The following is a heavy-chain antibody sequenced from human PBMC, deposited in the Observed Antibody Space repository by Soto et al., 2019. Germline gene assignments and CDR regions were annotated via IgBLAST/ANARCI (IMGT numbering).Heavy chain of an antibody. Sequence: SETLSLTCIGSGGSITSSDYWGWIRQAPGKGLQWIGSISYDGNTYFNPSLKSRPTISVDTSKNKFSLRLSSVTAADTAVYYCASARSATPLQGLIYYGGQGTLVTASS. J-gene: IGHJ4*02. V-gene: IGHV4-39*01. CDR1: GGSITSSDY. D-gene: IGHD3-10*01. CDR2: ISYDGNT. CDR3: ASARSATPLQGLIYY.